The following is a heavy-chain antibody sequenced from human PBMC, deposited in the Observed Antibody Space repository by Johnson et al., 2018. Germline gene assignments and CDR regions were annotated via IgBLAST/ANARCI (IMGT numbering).Heavy chain of an antibody. Sequence: QVQLVQSGGGVVQPGRSLRLSCAASGFTFSSYAMHWVRQAPGKGLEWVAVISYDGSNKYYADSVKGRFTISRDNSKNTLYLQMNSLRAEDTAVYYCARDQLHAFDIWGQGTMVTVS. CDR3: ARDQLHAFDI. J-gene: IGHJ3*02. CDR1: GFTFSSYA. CDR2: ISYDGSNK. V-gene: IGHV3-30-3*01.